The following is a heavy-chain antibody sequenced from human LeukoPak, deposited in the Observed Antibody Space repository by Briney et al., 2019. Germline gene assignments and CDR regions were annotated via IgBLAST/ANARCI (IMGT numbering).Heavy chain of an antibody. Sequence: ASVKVSCKASGYTFTGYYMHWVRQAPGQGLEWMGWINPNSGGTNYAQKFQGRVTITRDTSISTAYMELSRLRYGDTAGYYCARGAQWYNWNYDPVGYWGQGTLVTVSS. CDR2: INPNSGGT. V-gene: IGHV1-2*02. J-gene: IGHJ4*02. D-gene: IGHD1-7*01. CDR3: ARGAQWYNWNYDPVGY. CDR1: GYTFTGYY.